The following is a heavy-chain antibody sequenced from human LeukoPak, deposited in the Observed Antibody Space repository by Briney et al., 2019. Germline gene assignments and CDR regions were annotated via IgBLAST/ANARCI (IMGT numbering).Heavy chain of an antibody. J-gene: IGHJ4*02. D-gene: IGHD1-26*01. CDR2: IFPGDSET. CDR3: ARGATTFDH. V-gene: IGHV5-51*01. CDR1: GSSFSNYW. Sequence: AGESLQISCQGSGSSFSNYWIGWVRQLPGKGLEGMGIIFPGDSETRYSSSFQGQVTFSADTSISTAYLQWSSLKTSDTAMYYCARGATTFDHWGQGALVTVSS.